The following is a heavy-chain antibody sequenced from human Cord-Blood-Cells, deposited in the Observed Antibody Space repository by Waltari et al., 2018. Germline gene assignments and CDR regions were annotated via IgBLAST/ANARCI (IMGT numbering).Heavy chain of an antibody. CDR1: GGSFSGYY. CDR2: INQSGSN. Sequence: QVQLQQWGAGLLKPSETLSLTCAVYGGSFSGYYWSWIRQPPGKGLEWIGEINQSGSNNYNPSLKSRVTISVDTSKNQFSLKLSSATAADTAVYYCARKLYSGYDDYWGQGTLVTVSS. V-gene: IGHV4-34*01. J-gene: IGHJ4*02. CDR3: ARKLYSGYDDY. D-gene: IGHD5-12*01.